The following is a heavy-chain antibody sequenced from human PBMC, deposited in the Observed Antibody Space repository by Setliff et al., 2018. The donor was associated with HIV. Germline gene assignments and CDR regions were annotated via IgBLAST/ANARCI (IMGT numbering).Heavy chain of an antibody. CDR1: GGSFSGFY. CDR3: SRGRKKTLAVSGTRYFDF. Sequence: SETLSLTCAVYGGSFSGFYWTFIRQSPGKGLEWIGEVTHSGTTTYDPSLKRRITISVDTSKNQFSLKLTSVTAADMGVYYCSRGRKKTLAVSGTRYFDFWGQGTLVTVSS. D-gene: IGHD6-19*01. V-gene: IGHV4-34*01. J-gene: IGHJ4*02. CDR2: VTHSGTT.